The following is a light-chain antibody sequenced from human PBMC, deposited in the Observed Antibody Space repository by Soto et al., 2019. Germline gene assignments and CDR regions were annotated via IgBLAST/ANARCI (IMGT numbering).Light chain of an antibody. CDR2: AAS. CDR3: QQLNSYPPRYT. V-gene: IGKV1-9*01. CDR1: QGISSY. J-gene: IGKJ2*01. Sequence: DIQLTQSPSFLSASVGDRVTITCRASQGISSYLAWYQQKPGKAPKLLIYAASTLQSGVPSRFSGSGSGTEFTRTISSLQPEDFATYYCQQLNSYPPRYTFGQGTKLEIK.